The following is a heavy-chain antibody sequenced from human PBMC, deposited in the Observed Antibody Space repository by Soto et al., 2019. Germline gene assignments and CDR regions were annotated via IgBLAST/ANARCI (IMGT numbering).Heavy chain of an antibody. D-gene: IGHD3-9*01. CDR1: GFTFSNAW. J-gene: IGHJ4*02. CDR2: IKANADGGTA. CDR3: TTGATYEILTAY. V-gene: IGHV3-15*01. Sequence: GGSLRLSCAASGFTFSNAWMSWVRQAPGKGLEWVGRIKANADGGTADYAAPVKGRFTISRDDSKKTLYLQTNSLKTEDTAVYYCTTGATYEILTAYWGQGTLVTVSS.